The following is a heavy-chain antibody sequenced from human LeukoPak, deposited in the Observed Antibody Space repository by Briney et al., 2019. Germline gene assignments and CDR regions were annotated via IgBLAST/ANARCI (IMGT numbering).Heavy chain of an antibody. CDR1: GGTLLSST. CDR3: AREGGYFGSLDY. D-gene: IGHD3-10*01. CDR2: FIPRLGTS. V-gene: IGHV1-69*08. Sequence: GASVKVSCKASGGTLLSSTISWVRQAPGQGLEWMGRFIPRLGTSNYAQKFQGRVTITADKATNTANMELSSLRSEDTAVYFCAREGGYFGSLDYWGQGTLVTVSS. J-gene: IGHJ4*02.